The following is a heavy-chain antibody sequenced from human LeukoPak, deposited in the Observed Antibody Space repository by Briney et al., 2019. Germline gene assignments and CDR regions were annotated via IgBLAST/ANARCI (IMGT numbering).Heavy chain of an antibody. Sequence: PGGSLRLSCAASGFTFSSYAMSWVRQAPGKGLEWVSAISGSGGSTYYADSVKGRFTISRDNSKNTLYLQMNSLRAVDTAVYYCAKDLRFLEWLLYTPFDYWGQGTLVTVSS. CDR2: ISGSGGST. CDR1: GFTFSSYA. D-gene: IGHD3-3*01. CDR3: AKDLRFLEWLLYTPFDY. V-gene: IGHV3-23*01. J-gene: IGHJ4*02.